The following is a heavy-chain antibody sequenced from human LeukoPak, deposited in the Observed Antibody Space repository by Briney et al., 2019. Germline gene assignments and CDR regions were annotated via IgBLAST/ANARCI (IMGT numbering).Heavy chain of an antibody. Sequence: TGGSLRLSCAASGFTFSSYGMHWVRQAPGKGLDWVAFIRYDATNNYYADSVKGRFTISRDTSKNTLYLQMNSLRPEDSAIYYCAKDLGRGGSAYQLDYWGQGTLVTVSS. CDR3: AKDLGRGGSAYQLDY. CDR1: GFTFSSYG. V-gene: IGHV3-30*02. CDR2: IRYDATNN. J-gene: IGHJ4*02. D-gene: IGHD3-3*01.